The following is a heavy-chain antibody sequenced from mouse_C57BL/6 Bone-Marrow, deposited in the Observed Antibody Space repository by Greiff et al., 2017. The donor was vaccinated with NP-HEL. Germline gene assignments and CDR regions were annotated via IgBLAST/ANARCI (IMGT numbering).Heavy chain of an antibody. CDR1: GYTFTDYE. D-gene: IGHD2-1*01. Sequence: VKLQESGAELVRPGASVTLSCKASGYTFTDYEMHWVKQTPVHGLEWIGAIDPETGGTAYNQKFKGKAILTADKSSSTAYMELRSLTSEDSAVYYCTRGGGNLWGQGTTLTVSS. CDR2: IDPETGGT. V-gene: IGHV1-15*01. J-gene: IGHJ2*01. CDR3: TRGGGNL.